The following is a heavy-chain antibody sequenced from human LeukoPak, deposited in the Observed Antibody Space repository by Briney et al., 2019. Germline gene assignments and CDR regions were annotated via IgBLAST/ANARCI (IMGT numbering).Heavy chain of an antibody. D-gene: IGHD3-3*01. CDR3: ARTYDFWSGYLPYYFDY. CDR2: IYHSGST. Sequence: SETLSLTCAVSGYSISSGYYWGWIRQPPGKGLEWIGRIYHSGSTYYNPSLKSRVTISVGTSKNQFSLKLSSVTAADTAVYYCARTYDFWSGYLPYYFDYWGQGTLVTVSS. J-gene: IGHJ4*02. CDR1: GYSISSGYY. V-gene: IGHV4-38-2*01.